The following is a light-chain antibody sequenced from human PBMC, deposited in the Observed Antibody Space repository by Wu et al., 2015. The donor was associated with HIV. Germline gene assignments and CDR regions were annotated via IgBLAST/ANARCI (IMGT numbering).Light chain of an antibody. CDR2: VAS. CDR3: QQYGSSVG. V-gene: IGKV3-20*01. CDR1: QSVSSNY. Sequence: EIVLTQSPGALSLSPGERATLSCRASQSVSSNYLAWYQQKPGQAPRLLIYVASTRATGIPDRFGGSGSGTDFTLTISRLEPEDFAVYYCQQYGSSVGFGGGTKGGHQT. J-gene: IGKJ4*01.